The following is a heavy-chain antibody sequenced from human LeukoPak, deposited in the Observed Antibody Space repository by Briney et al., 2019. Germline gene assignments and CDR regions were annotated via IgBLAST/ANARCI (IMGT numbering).Heavy chain of an antibody. CDR2: VIPIFGTA. J-gene: IGHJ4*02. CDR3: ARGQALVRGFDY. D-gene: IGHD6-6*01. CDR1: GGTFSSYA. Sequence: GASVKVSCKASGGTFSSYAISWMRQAPGQGLEWMGGVIPIFGTANYAQKFQGRVTITTDESTSTAYMELSSLRSEDTAVYYCARGQALVRGFDYWGQGTLVTVSS. V-gene: IGHV1-69*05.